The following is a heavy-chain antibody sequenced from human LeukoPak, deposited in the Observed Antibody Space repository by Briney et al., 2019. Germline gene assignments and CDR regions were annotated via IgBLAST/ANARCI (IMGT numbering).Heavy chain of an antibody. CDR2: IYKNGGT. V-gene: IGHV4-31*03. J-gene: IGHJ4*02. D-gene: IGHD2/OR15-2a*01. CDR3: ATFRLYALDY. CDR1: GGSTSSGGYP. Sequence: SQTLSLTCTVSGGSTSSGGYPWNWLRQRPGKGLEWIGHIYKNGGTYYNPSLRSRVSIPIDTSKKQFSLRLRSVTAADTAVYFCATFRLYALDYWGQGTLVTVSS.